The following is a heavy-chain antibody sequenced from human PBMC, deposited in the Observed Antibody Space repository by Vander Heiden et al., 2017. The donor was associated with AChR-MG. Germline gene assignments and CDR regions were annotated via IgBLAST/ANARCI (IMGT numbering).Heavy chain of an antibody. CDR1: AFPFGNFT. D-gene: IGHD6-6*01. CDR2: TSLDGNRN. J-gene: IGHJ4*02. Sequence: QGQLVASRGGASQPGRPLSLSGPAYAFPFGNFTMHWVIPDPGKGLEWVALTSLDGNRNNYADSVKGRFTISRDNSNHTLFLQMDGLRHEDTAVYYCARPFSSLAARFDSWGQGSLVTVS. V-gene: IGHV3-30-3*01. CDR3: ARPFSSLAARFDS.